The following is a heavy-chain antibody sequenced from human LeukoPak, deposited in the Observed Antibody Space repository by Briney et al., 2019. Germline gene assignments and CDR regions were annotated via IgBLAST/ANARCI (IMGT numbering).Heavy chain of an antibody. D-gene: IGHD5-12*01. CDR2: ITGSGGSA. CDR3: ATLMRGPTGYSGYGGEDY. Sequence: GGSLRLSCVGSGFTFSNYAMTWVPQGQGTGLQWVSAITGSGGSAFHADSVKGRFAISRDNSKNTLYLQLNSLRDEDTAVYYCATLMRGPTGYSGYGGEDYWGQGTLVTVSS. V-gene: IGHV3-23*01. CDR1: GFTFSNYA. J-gene: IGHJ4*02.